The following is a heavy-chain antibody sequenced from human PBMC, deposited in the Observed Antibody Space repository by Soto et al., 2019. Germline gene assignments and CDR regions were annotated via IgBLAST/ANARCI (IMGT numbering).Heavy chain of an antibody. CDR2: ISGSGGST. V-gene: IGHV3-23*01. J-gene: IGHJ3*02. CDR3: AKDRSRITMIVVVIDAFDI. D-gene: IGHD3-22*01. Sequence: GGSLRLSCAASGFTFSSYAMSWVRQAPGKGLEWVSAISGSGGSTYYADSVKGLFTISRDNSKNTLYLQMNSLRAEDTAVYYCAKDRSRITMIVVVIDAFDIWGQGTMVTVSS. CDR1: GFTFSSYA.